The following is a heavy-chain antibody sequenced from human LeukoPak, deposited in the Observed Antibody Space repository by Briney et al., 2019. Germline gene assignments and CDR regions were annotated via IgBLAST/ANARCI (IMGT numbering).Heavy chain of an antibody. CDR2: IYYSGST. V-gene: IGHV4-39*07. CDR1: GGSISSSSYY. D-gene: IGHD2-21*02. J-gene: IGHJ6*03. Sequence: SETLSLTCTVSGGSISSSSYYWGWIRQPPGKGLEWIGSIYYSGSTYYNPSLKSRVTISVDTSKNQFSLKLSSVTAADTAVYYCARVDLVTGYYYYYYMDVWGKGTTVTISS. CDR3: ARVDLVTGYYYYYYMDV.